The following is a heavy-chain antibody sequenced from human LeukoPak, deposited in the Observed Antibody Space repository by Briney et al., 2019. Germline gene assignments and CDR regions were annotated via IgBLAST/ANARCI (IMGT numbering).Heavy chain of an antibody. J-gene: IGHJ4*02. Sequence: PGGSLRLSCAASGFTFSTPAMNWVRQAPGKGLEWVSSINNVRSHIYYADSVRGRFTISRDNAKNSLYLQMDSLRVEDTAVYYCARAGSHRNSGYDYWGQGTMVTVSS. CDR3: ARAGSHRNSGYDY. D-gene: IGHD5-12*01. CDR2: INNVRSHI. V-gene: IGHV3-21*01. CDR1: GFTFSTPA.